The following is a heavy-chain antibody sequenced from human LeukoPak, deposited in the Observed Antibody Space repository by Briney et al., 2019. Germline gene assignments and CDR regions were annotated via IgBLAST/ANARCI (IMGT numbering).Heavy chain of an antibody. J-gene: IGHJ4*02. V-gene: IGHV1-58*01. Sequence: ASVKVSCKASGFTSTNFAVQWVRQARGQRLEWIGWIIVGSGATKCAQDFQERVTITRDLSTSTLYMELRSLTSEDTAVYYCEADLSNPRMGASYLDSWGQGTLVTVSS. CDR3: EADLSNPRMGASYLDS. CDR1: GFTSTNFA. D-gene: IGHD3-16*01. CDR2: IIVGSGAT.